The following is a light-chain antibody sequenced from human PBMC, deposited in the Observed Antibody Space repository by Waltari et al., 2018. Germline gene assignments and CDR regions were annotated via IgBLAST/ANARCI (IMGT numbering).Light chain of an antibody. CDR1: QSVVYSSNNKNY. Sequence: DIVLTQSPDPLAVSLGERATINCKASQSVVYSSNNKNYLAWYQQKPGPPPMLPISWAPTREPGDPDRLSGSGSGSDFTLTIRGLQAEDVAGYYCRQYYSSPRTFGQGTKVEIK. J-gene: IGKJ1*01. V-gene: IGKV4-1*01. CDR2: WAP. CDR3: RQYYSSPRT.